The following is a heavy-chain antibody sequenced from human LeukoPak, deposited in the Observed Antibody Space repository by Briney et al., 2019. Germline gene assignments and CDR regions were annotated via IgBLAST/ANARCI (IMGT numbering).Heavy chain of an antibody. Sequence: MTSETLSLTCTVSGVSISSYYWSWIRQPAGKGLEWIGRIYTSGSTNYNPSLMSRVTMSVDTYKNQFSLMLSSVTAADTAVYYCARGRVAAADSFDYWGQGTLVTVSS. D-gene: IGHD6-13*01. CDR1: GVSISSYY. V-gene: IGHV4-4*07. CDR3: ARGRVAAADSFDY. J-gene: IGHJ4*02. CDR2: IYTSGST.